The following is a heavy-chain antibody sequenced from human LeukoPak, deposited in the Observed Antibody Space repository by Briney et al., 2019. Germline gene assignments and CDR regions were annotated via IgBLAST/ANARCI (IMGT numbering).Heavy chain of an antibody. CDR2: INPSGGST. CDR1: GYTFTSYY. Sequence: ASVKVSCKASGYTFTSYYMHWVRQAPGQGLEWMGIINPSGGSTSYAQKFQGRVTMTRDTSTSTVYMELSSLRSEDTAVYYCARDSEGYSSGWYYFDYWGQGTLVTVSS. J-gene: IGHJ4*02. CDR3: ARDSEGYSSGWYYFDY. D-gene: IGHD6-19*01. V-gene: IGHV1-46*01.